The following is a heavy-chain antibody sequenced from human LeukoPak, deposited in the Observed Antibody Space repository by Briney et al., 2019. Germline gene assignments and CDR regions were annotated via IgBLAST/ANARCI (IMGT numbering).Heavy chain of an antibody. D-gene: IGHD5-12*01. CDR3: ARGPSGYHNT. CDR1: GFTFSSYN. Sequence: GGSLRLSCVASGFTFSSYNMHWVRQAPGKGLEWMTFVPYDGSNDYYADSVKGRFTISRDNSKNTLYLQMNSLRPEDTAVYYCARGPSGYHNTGGQGTLVTVSS. V-gene: IGHV3-30*02. J-gene: IGHJ4*02. CDR2: VPYDGSND.